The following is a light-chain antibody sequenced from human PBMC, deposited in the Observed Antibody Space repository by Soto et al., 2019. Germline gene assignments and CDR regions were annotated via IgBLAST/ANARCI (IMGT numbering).Light chain of an antibody. J-gene: IGLJ3*02. CDR1: SSNIGNNA. CDR3: AACDDSLNGPV. CDR2: YDD. Sequence: QSVLTQPPSVSAAPRQRVTISCSGSSSNIGNNAVNWYQHLPGKAPKLLIHYDDRVPSGVSDRFSGSKSGTSASLAISGLESEDEADYYGAACDDSLNGPVFGGGTKLTVL. V-gene: IGLV1-36*01.